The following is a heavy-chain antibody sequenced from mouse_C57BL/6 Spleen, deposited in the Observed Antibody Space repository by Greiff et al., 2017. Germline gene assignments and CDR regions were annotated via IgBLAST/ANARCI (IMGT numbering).Heavy chain of an antibody. Sequence: VQLQQPGAELVKPGASVKLSCKASGYTFTSYWMHWVKQRPGQGLEWIGMIHPNSGSTNYNEKFKSKATLTVDKSSSPAYMQLSSLTSEDSAVYDGARGGSSYSYAMDYWGKGTSVTVSS. CDR3: ARGGSSYSYAMDY. V-gene: IGHV1-64*01. CDR2: IHPNSGST. J-gene: IGHJ4*01. CDR1: GYTFTSYW. D-gene: IGHD1-1*01.